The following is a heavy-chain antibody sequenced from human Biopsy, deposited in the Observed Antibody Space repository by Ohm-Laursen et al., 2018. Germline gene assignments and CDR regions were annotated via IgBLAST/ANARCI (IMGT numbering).Heavy chain of an antibody. CDR1: GESFNGYY. CDR3: ARDGWQGYTYGFFES. CDR2: INHSGRT. V-gene: IGHV4-34*01. J-gene: IGHJ4*02. D-gene: IGHD5-18*01. Sequence: SDTLSLTCAVYGESFNGYYWSWIRQTPGKGLEWIGEINHSGRTNYNPSLKSRVTISVDTSKNQFSLEMTSMTAADTAVYYCARDGWQGYTYGFFESWGQGTLVTVSS.